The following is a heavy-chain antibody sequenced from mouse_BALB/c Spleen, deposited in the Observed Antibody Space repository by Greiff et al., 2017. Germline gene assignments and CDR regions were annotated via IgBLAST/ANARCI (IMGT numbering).Heavy chain of an antibody. CDR3: ARSGYYGSSYLFAY. D-gene: IGHD1-1*01. V-gene: IGHV3-8*02. J-gene: IGHJ3*01. CDR1: GDSITSGY. Sequence: EVKLQESGPSLVKPSQTLSLTCSVTGDSITSGYWNWIRKFPGNKLEYMGYISYSGSTYYNPSLKSRISITRDTSKNQYYLQLNSVTTEDTATYYCARSGYYGSSYLFAYWGQGTLVTVSA. CDR2: ISYSGST.